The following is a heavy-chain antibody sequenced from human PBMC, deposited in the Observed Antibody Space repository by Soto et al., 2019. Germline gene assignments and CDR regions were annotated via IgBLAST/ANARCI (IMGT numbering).Heavy chain of an antibody. D-gene: IGHD4-17*01. Sequence: PSETLSLTCTVSGGSITNENYYWSWIRQPPGKGLEWVGYIYWTGSAYYNPSLKGRVTISLDTASNQFSLNLSSVTAADTAVFYCARASGDYLYLFDYWGQGALVTVSS. J-gene: IGHJ4*02. CDR2: IYWTGSA. CDR3: ARASGDYLYLFDY. V-gene: IGHV4-30-4*01. CDR1: GGSITNENYY.